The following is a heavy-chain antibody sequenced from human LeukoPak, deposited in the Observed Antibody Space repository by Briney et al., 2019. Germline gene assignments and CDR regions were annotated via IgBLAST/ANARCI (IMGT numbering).Heavy chain of an antibody. CDR1: GYTFTSYG. J-gene: IGHJ6*02. CDR2: ISAYNGNT. CDR3: ARSTPLTGYSTLRYIYYYGMDV. V-gene: IGHV1-18*01. Sequence: ASVKVSCKASGYTFTSYGISWVRQAPGQGLEWMGWISAYNGNTNYAQKLQGRVTMTTDTSTSTAYMELRSLRSDDTAVYYCARSTPLTGYSTLRYIYYYGMDVWGQGTTVTVSS. D-gene: IGHD6-13*01.